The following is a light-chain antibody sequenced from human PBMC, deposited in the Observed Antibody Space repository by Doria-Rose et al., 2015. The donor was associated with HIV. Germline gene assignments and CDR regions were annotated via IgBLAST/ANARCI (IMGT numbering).Light chain of an antibody. CDR1: QSFSSTY. CDR3: HQYGTSWT. V-gene: IGKV3-20*01. J-gene: IGKJ1*01. CDR2: DGS. Sequence: TQSPGTLSLSPGERATLSCRASQSFSSTYLAWYQQKPGQAPSLLIYDGSTRATVIPDRFSASGSVTDFTLTINRLEPEDFALYYCHQYGTSWTFGQGTKVEI.